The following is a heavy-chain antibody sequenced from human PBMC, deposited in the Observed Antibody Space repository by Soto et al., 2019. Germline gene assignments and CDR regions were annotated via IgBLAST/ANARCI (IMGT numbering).Heavy chain of an antibody. CDR2: ISYDETNE. CDR3: AKDLRTTISDYGMDV. Sequence: VGSLRLSCLASGFTFGSHGMHWVRQAPGKWLEWVAVISYDETNEHYVDSVKGRFTISRDNSKSILYLQMNRLRPEDTAVYKCAKDLRTTISDYGMDVWGQGTTVTVSS. V-gene: IGHV3-30*18. J-gene: IGHJ6*02. CDR1: GFTFGSHG.